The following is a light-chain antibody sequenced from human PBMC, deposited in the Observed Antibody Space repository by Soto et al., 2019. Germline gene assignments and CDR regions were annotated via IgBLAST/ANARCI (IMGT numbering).Light chain of an antibody. J-gene: IGKJ5*01. CDR1: QGISSW. CDR2: AAS. Sequence: DIQMTQSPSSVSASVGDRVTITCRASQGISSWLAWYQQKPGKAPKLLIYAASSLQSGVPSRFSGSGYGTDFTLTITTLQPEDVGIYYCQQCHDTPLTFGQGTRLEIK. CDR3: QQCHDTPLT. V-gene: IGKV1-12*01.